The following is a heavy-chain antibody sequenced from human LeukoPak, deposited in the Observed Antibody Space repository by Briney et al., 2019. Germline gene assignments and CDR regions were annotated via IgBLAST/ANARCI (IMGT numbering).Heavy chain of an antibody. CDR1: GFTFSSYW. Sequence: GGSLRLSCAASGFTFSSYWMHWVRQAPGKGLVWVSHIKTDGSSTNYAESVKGRFTISRDNAKNTVYLQMNSLRAEDTAVYYCARDFLHLGGWGQGTMVTVSS. CDR3: ARDFLHLGG. V-gene: IGHV3-74*01. D-gene: IGHD3-16*01. CDR2: IKTDGSST. J-gene: IGHJ3*01.